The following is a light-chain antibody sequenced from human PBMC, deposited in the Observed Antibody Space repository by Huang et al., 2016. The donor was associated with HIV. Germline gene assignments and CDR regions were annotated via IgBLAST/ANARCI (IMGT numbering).Light chain of an antibody. J-gene: IGKJ1*01. V-gene: IGKV1-5*03. CDR1: HRISSW. CDR3: QQQWT. CDR2: KAS. Sequence: DIQMTQSPSTLSALVGYRVTITCRTSHRISSWLAWYQQKPGKAPNLLISKASNLESGVPSRFSGNVSTTEFTRTISGLQADYLATYYCQQQWTFGQGTKVEI.